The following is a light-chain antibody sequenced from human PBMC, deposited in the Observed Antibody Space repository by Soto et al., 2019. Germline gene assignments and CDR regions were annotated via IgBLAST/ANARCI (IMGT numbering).Light chain of an antibody. J-gene: IGKJ1*01. CDR1: QGINSW. Sequence: DIQMTQSPSSVSASVGDRVTMTCRASQGINSWLAWYQQKPGKAPKLLIYAASNLQSGVPSRFSGSGSGTDFTLTISSLQPDDFATYYCQQYNSYCTFGQGTKVDIK. V-gene: IGKV1D-16*01. CDR3: QQYNSYCT. CDR2: AAS.